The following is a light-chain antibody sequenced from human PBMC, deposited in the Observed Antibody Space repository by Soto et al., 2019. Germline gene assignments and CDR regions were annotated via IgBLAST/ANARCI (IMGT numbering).Light chain of an antibody. CDR1: QSVSSN. J-gene: IGKJ1*01. V-gene: IGKV3-15*01. CDR3: QQYDNWPPAWT. CDR2: GAS. Sequence: TQSPATLSVSPGERSTLSCSASQSVSSNLAWYQQKPGQAPRLLIYGASTRATGIPARFSGSGSGTEFTLTISSLQSEDFAVYYCQQYDNWPPAWTFGQGTKVDIK.